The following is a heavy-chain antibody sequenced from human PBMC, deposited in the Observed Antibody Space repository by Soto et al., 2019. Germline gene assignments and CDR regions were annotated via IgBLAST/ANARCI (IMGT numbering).Heavy chain of an antibody. V-gene: IGHV3-21*06. CDR2: ISSTTNYI. J-gene: IGHJ4*02. CDR1: GFTFTRYS. Sequence: GFLRLSCAASGFTFTRYSMNWVRQAPGKGLEWVSSISSTTNYIYYGDSMKGRFTISRDNAKNSLYLEMNSLRAEDTAVYYCARESEDLTSNFDYWGQGXLVTVYS. CDR3: ARESEDLTSNFDY.